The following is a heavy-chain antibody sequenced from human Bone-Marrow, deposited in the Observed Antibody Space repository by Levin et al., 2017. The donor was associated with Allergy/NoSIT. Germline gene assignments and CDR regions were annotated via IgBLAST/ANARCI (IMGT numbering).Heavy chain of an antibody. CDR3: AKDVRVTTIGNWFDP. V-gene: IGHV3-23*01. Sequence: PGGSLRLSCTASGFSFSNSALSWVRQAPGKGLEWVSAIISSGNTYYADSVRGRFTISRDNSKNTLYLQMTSLRDEDTAIYYCAKDVRVTTIGNWFDPWGQGTLVTVSS. CDR2: IISSGNT. D-gene: IGHD2-21*02. J-gene: IGHJ5*02. CDR1: GFSFSNSA.